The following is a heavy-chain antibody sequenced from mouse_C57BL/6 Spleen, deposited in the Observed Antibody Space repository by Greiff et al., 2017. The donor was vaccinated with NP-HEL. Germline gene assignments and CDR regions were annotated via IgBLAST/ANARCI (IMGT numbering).Heavy chain of an antibody. D-gene: IGHD1-1*01. CDR2: IDPSDSYT. Sequence: QVQLQQPGAELVRPGTSVKLSCKASGYTFTSYWMHWVKQRPGQGLEWIGVIDPSDSYTNYNQKFKGKATLTVDTSSSTAYMQLSSLTSEDSAVYYCARKGTTVVHYWGQGTTLTVSS. CDR3: ARKGTTVVHY. CDR1: GYTFTSYW. V-gene: IGHV1-59*01. J-gene: IGHJ2*01.